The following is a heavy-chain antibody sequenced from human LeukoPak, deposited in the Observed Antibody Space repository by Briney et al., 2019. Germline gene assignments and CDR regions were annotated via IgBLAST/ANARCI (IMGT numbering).Heavy chain of an antibody. CDR2: ISWNSGSI. CDR1: GFTFDDYA. J-gene: IGHJ4*02. CDR3: ASLLGTGDY. Sequence: PGGSLRLSCAASGFTFDDYAMHWVRQAPGKGLEWVSGISWNSGSIGYADSVKGRFTISRDNAKNSLYLQMNSLRAEDTALYYCASLLGTGDYWGQGTLVTVSS. V-gene: IGHV3-9*01. D-gene: IGHD2-8*02.